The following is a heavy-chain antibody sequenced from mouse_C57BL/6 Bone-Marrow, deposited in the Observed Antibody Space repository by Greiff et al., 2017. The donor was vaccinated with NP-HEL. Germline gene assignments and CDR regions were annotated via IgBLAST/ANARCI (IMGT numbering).Heavy chain of an antibody. CDR3: ANYGDNEDAMVY. D-gene: IGHD2-13*01. V-gene: IGHV14-2*01. J-gene: IGHJ4*01. CDR2: IDPEDGDT. Sequence: EVQLQQSGAELVKPGASVKLSCTASGFNIKDYYMHWVKQRTGQGLEWIGRIDPEDGDTKYAPKFQGKATITADTSSNTAYLQLSSLTSEDAAVYYCANYGDNEDAMVYWGQGTSVTVSA. CDR1: GFNIKDYY.